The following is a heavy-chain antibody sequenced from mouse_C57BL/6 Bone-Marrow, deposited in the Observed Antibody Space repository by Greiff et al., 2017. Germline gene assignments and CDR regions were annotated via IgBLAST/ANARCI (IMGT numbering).Heavy chain of an antibody. D-gene: IGHD2-4*01. J-gene: IGHJ3*01. Sequence: QVQLKQPGAELVRPGSSVKLSCKASGYTFTSYWMHWVKQRPIQGLEWIGNIDPSDSETHYNQKFKDKATLTVDKSSSTAYMQLSSLTSEDSAVYDCARSGPYYDAFAYWGQGTLVTVSA. CDR3: ARSGPYYDAFAY. V-gene: IGHV1-52*01. CDR1: GYTFTSYW. CDR2: IDPSDSET.